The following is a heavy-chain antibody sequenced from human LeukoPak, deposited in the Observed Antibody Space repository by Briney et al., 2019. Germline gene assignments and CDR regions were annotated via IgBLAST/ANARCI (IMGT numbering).Heavy chain of an antibody. CDR3: ARGDCSSTICYSPMDV. CDR2: IYHSGST. J-gene: IGHJ6*03. D-gene: IGHD2-2*01. CDR1: GGSISSSSYY. V-gene: IGHV4-39*07. Sequence: SETLSLTCTVSGGSISSSSYYWTWIRQPPGKGLEWIGSIYHSGSTNYNPSLKSRVTISVDTSKNQFSLKLTSVTAADTAVYYCARGDCSSTICYSPMDVWGKGTTVTISS.